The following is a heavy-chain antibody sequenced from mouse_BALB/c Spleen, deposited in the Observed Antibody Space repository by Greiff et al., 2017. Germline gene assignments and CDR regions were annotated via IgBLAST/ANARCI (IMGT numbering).Heavy chain of an antibody. V-gene: IGHV5-6-3*01. CDR1: GFTFSSYG. Sequence: EVKLMESGGGLVQPGGSLKLSCAASGFTFSSYGMSWVRQTPDKRLELVATINSNGGSTYYPDSVKGRFTISRDNAKNTLYLQMSSLKSEDTAMYYCARSHYGSTLFDYWGQGTTLTVSS. CDR3: ARSHYGSTLFDY. D-gene: IGHD1-1*01. J-gene: IGHJ2*01. CDR2: INSNGGST.